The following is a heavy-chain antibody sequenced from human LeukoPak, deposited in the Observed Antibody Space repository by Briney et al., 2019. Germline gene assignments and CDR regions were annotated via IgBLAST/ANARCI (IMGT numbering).Heavy chain of an antibody. V-gene: IGHV4-34*01. CDR2: INHSGST. Sequence: SETLSLTCAVYGGSFSDYYWSWIRQPPGKGLEWIGEINHSGSTNYNPSLKSRVTISVDTSKNQFSLKLNSVTAADTAVYYCARGQMATTGADYWGQGTLVTVSP. J-gene: IGHJ4*02. CDR3: ARGQMATTGADY. CDR1: GGSFSDYY. D-gene: IGHD5-24*01.